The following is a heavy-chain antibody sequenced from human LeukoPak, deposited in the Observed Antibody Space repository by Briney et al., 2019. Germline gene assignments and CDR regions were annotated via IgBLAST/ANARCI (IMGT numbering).Heavy chain of an antibody. CDR1: GFTFSQYW. V-gene: IGHV3-7*01. J-gene: IGHJ4*02. CDR2: IDKDGSQK. D-gene: IGHD3-16*01. CDR3: ARSPDYGDYFDY. Sequence: PGGSLRLSCAASGFTFSQYWMSWFRQTPGKGLEWVAHIDKDGSQKNYVDSVKGRFSISRDNSKNTLYLQMNSLRAEDTAVYYCARSPDYGDYFDYWGQGTLVTVSS.